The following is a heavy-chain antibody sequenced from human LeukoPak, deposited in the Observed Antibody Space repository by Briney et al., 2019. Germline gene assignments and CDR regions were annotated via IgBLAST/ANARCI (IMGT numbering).Heavy chain of an antibody. CDR1: GGSISSYY. CDR2: IYYSGST. D-gene: IGHD3-10*01. CDR3: ARQGVGSLQGTEEAFDI. J-gene: IGHJ3*02. V-gene: IGHV4-59*08. Sequence: KASETLSLTCTVSGGSISSYYWSWIRQPPGKGLEWIGYIYYSGSTNYNPSLKSRVTISVDTSKNQYSLKLSSVTAADAAVYYCARQGVGSLQGTEEAFDIWGQGTMVTVSS.